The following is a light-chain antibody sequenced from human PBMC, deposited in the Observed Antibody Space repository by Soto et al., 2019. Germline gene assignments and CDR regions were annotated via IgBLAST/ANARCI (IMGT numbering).Light chain of an antibody. V-gene: IGLV1-51*02. CDR2: ENN. CDR3: GTWDSSLSAYV. J-gene: IGLJ1*01. CDR1: RSNIGNNY. Sequence: SVMSQPPSASASPGQKATISCSLSRSNIGNNYVSWYQQLPGTAPTLINHENNNRPTGIPERFSGAKSGTAATLGITGLQTGDEADDYCGTWDSSLSAYVFGTGTKVTVL.